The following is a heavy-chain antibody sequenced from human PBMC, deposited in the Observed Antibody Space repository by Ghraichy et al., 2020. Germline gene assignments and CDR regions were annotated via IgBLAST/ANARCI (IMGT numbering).Heavy chain of an antibody. V-gene: IGHV4-39*01. CDR1: GGSISSSSYY. CDR3: ARWSGTVTIGWFDP. CDR2: IYYSGST. Sequence: ESLNISCTVSGGSISSSSYYWGWIRQPPGKGLEWIGSIYYSGSTYYNPSLKSRVTISVDTSKNQFSLKLSSVTAADTAVYYCARWSGTVTIGWFDPWGQGTLVTVSS. D-gene: IGHD4-17*01. J-gene: IGHJ5*02.